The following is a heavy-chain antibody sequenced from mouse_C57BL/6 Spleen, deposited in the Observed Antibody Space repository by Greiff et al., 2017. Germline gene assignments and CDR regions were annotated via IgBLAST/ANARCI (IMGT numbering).Heavy chain of an antibody. D-gene: IGHD2-4*01. Sequence: VQLQQPGAELVRPGSSVKLSCKASGYTFTSYWMHWVKQRPIQGLEWIGNIDPSDSETHYNQKFKDKATLTVDKSSSTAYMQRSSLTSEDSAVYYCARSRLRPYYAMDYWGQGTSVTVSS. CDR3: ARSRLRPYYAMDY. V-gene: IGHV1-52*01. CDR2: IDPSDSET. J-gene: IGHJ4*01. CDR1: GYTFTSYW.